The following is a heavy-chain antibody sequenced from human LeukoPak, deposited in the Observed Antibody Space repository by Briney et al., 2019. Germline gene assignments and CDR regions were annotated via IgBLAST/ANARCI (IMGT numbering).Heavy chain of an antibody. Sequence: ETLSLTCAVSGYSISSGYYWGWIRQPPGNGLVWVSRINSDGTSISYADSVKGRFTISRDNAKNTLYLQMNSLRAEDTAVYYCTTDQPWFYWGQGALVTVSS. CDR3: TTDQPWFY. CDR1: GYSISSGYY. D-gene: IGHD3-10*01. CDR2: INSDGTSI. V-gene: IGHV3-74*01. J-gene: IGHJ4*02.